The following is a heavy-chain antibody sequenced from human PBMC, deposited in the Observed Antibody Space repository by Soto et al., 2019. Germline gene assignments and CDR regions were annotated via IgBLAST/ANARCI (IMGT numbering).Heavy chain of an antibody. CDR2: ISWNSGSI. J-gene: IGHJ4*02. V-gene: IGHV3-9*01. D-gene: IGHD2-2*01. CDR1: GFTFDDYA. Sequence: EVQLVESGGGLVQPGRSLRLSCAASGFTFDDYAMHWVRQAPGKGLEWVSGISWNSGSIGYADSVKGRFTISRDNAKNSLYLQMNSLRAEDTALYYCAKDQRGLMYCSSTSCYAFDYWGQGTLVTVSS. CDR3: AKDQRGLMYCSSTSCYAFDY.